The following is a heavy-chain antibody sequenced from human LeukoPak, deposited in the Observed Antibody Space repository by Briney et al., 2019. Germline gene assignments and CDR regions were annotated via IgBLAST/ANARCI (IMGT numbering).Heavy chain of an antibody. V-gene: IGHV3-20*04. CDR3: ARAGVGADTAMELGY. CDR2: INWNGGST. Sequence: PGGSLRLSCAASGFTFDHYGMTWVHQAPGMGLDWVPGINWNGGSTGYADSVKGRFTISRDNAKNSLYLQMNSLRAEDTALYYCARAGVGADTAMELGYWGQGTLVTVSS. J-gene: IGHJ4*02. D-gene: IGHD5-18*01. CDR1: GFTFDHYG.